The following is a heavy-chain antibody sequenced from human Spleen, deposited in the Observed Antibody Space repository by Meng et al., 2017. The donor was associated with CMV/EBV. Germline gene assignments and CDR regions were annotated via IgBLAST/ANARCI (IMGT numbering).Heavy chain of an antibody. J-gene: IGHJ4*02. V-gene: IGHV4-34*01. D-gene: IGHD3-10*01. Sequence: QRQLPQWGAGLLKPSETLSLTCAVYGGSFSGYYWSWIRQPPGKGLEWIGEINHSGSTNYNPSLKSRVTISVDTSKNQFSLKLSSVTAADTAVYYCARGPQFGWYWGQGTLVTVSS. CDR1: GGSFSGYY. CDR3: ARGPQFGWY. CDR2: INHSGST.